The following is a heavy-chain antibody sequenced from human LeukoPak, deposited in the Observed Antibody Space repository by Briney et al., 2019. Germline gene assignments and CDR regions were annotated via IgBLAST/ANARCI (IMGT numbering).Heavy chain of an antibody. CDR1: GGSIGSTTYY. CDR2: IYYSGST. Sequence: RTSETLSLTCTVSGGSIGSTTYYWGWIRQPPGKELECIGSIYYSGSTYYNPSLKSRVTISLDTSKNQFSLKLSSVTAADTAVYYWARHKQSGTYYDAFDIWGQGTMVTVSS. D-gene: IGHD1-26*01. V-gene: IGHV4-39*01. CDR3: ARHKQSGTYYDAFDI. J-gene: IGHJ3*02.